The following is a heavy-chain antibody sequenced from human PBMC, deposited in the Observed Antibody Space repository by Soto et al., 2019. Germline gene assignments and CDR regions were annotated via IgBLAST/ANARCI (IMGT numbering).Heavy chain of an antibody. J-gene: IGHJ4*02. V-gene: IGHV3-23*01. Sequence: GGSLRLSCAASGFTFSSYAMGWVRQGPGKGLEWVAVVSIGGSTHYADSVRGRFTISRDNSKNTLSLQMNSLTAEDTAVYCCAKRRGAGGHFDYWGQGALVTVSS. D-gene: IGHD2-15*01. CDR2: VSIGGST. CDR1: GFTFSSYA. CDR3: AKRRGAGGHFDY.